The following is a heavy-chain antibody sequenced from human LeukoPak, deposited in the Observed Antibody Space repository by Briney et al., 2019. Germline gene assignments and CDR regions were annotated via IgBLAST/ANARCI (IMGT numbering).Heavy chain of an antibody. V-gene: IGHV5-51*01. J-gene: IGHJ4*02. CDR1: GYSFTSYW. CDR2: IYPGDSDT. CDR3: ARLKIRFLEWLLLDY. D-gene: IGHD3-3*01. Sequence: GESLKISCKGSGYSFTSYWIGWVRQMPGKGLEWMGIIYPGDSDTRYSPSFQGQVTISADKSISTAYLQWSSLKASDTAMYYCARLKIRFLEWLLLDYWGPGTLVTVSS.